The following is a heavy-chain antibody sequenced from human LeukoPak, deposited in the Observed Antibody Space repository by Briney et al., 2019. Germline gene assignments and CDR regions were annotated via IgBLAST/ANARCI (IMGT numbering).Heavy chain of an antibody. CDR3: AHSRDYDFWSGYYGWFDP. Sequence: ESGPTLVKPTQTLTLTCTFSGFSLSTSGVGVGWIRQPPGKALEWLALIYWDDDKRYSPSLKSRLTITKDTSKNQVVLTMTNMDPADTATYYCAHSRDYDFWSGYYGWFDPWGQGTLVTVSS. V-gene: IGHV2-5*02. J-gene: IGHJ5*02. CDR1: GFSLSTSGVG. D-gene: IGHD3-3*01. CDR2: IYWDDDK.